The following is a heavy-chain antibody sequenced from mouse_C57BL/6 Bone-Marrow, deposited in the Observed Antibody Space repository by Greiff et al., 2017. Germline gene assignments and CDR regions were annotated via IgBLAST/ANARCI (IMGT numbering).Heavy chain of an antibody. D-gene: IGHD4-1*01. Sequence: QVQLQQPGAELVRPGSSVKLSCKASGYTFTSYWMDWVKQRPGQGLEWIGNIYPSDSETHYNQKFKDKATLTVDKSSSTAYMQLSSLTSEDSAVYYCAREVPNFYLGAGCAMDYWGQGTSVTVSS. CDR3: AREVPNFYLGAGCAMDY. CDR1: GYTFTSYW. J-gene: IGHJ4*01. V-gene: IGHV1-61*01. CDR2: IYPSDSET.